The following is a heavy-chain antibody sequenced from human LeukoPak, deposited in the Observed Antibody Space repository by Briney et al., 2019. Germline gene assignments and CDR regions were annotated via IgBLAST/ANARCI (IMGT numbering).Heavy chain of an antibody. Sequence: ASVKVSCKASGYTFTGYYMHWVRQAPGQGLEWMGWISAYNGNTNYAHKLQGRVTMTTDTSTSTAYMELRSLRSDDTAVYYCARSTHYDFWSGYHPQFDYWGQGTLVTVSS. CDR2: ISAYNGNT. D-gene: IGHD3-3*01. V-gene: IGHV1-18*04. CDR1: GYTFTGYY. CDR3: ARSTHYDFWSGYHPQFDY. J-gene: IGHJ4*02.